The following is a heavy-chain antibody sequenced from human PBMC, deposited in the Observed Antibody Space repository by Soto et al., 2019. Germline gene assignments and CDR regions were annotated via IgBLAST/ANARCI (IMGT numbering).Heavy chain of an antibody. CDR1: GFTFSSYW. J-gene: IGHJ6*02. Sequence: PVGSLRLSCAASGFTFSSYWMHWVRQAPGKGLVWVSRINSDGSSTSYADSVKGRFTISRDNAKNTLYLQMNSLRAEDTAVYYCARFQGYCSGGSCYYYYYYGMDVWGQGTTVPVSS. D-gene: IGHD2-15*01. CDR2: INSDGSST. V-gene: IGHV3-74*01. CDR3: ARFQGYCSGGSCYYYYYYGMDV.